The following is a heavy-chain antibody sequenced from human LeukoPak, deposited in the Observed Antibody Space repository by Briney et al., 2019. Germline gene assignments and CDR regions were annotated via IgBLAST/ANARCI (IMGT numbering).Heavy chain of an antibody. CDR1: GFTISSYA. D-gene: IGHD6-13*01. CDR3: VKEAAAADHYFDY. Sequence: GGSLRLSCAASGFTISSYAMIWVRQAPGKGLEWVSAISGSGGSTYYADSVKGRFTISRDNSKNTLYLQMNSLRAEDTAVYYCVKEAAAADHYFDYWGQGTLVTVSS. J-gene: IGHJ4*02. V-gene: IGHV3-23*01. CDR2: ISGSGGST.